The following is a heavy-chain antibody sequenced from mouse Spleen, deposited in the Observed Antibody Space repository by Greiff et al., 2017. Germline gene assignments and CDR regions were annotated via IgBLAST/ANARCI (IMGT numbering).Heavy chain of an antibody. V-gene: IGHV5-9-1*01. CDR1: GFTFSSYA. Sequence: EVKLVESGGGLVKPGGSLKLSCAASGFTFSSYAMSWVRQTPEKRLEWVATISSGGSYTYYPDSVKGRFTISRDNAKNTLYLQMSSLRSEDTAMYYCARPGSSPNWYFDVWGAGTTVTVSS. CDR2: ISSGGSYT. CDR3: ARPGSSPNWYFDV. J-gene: IGHJ1*01. D-gene: IGHD1-1*01.